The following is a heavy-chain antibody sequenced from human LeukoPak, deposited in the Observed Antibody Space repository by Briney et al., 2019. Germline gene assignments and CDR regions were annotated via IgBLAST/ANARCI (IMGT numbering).Heavy chain of an antibody. CDR2: IYISGST. V-gene: IGHV4-4*07. J-gene: IGHJ4*02. Sequence: SETLSLTCTVAGGSISSYYWSWLRQPAGKGLEWIGRIYISGSTNYNASLKSRVTMSVDTSKNQFSLKLSSVTAADTAVYYCARDRGPWNADGFDYWGQGTLVTVSS. CDR1: GGSISSYY. D-gene: IGHD1-1*01. CDR3: ARDRGPWNADGFDY.